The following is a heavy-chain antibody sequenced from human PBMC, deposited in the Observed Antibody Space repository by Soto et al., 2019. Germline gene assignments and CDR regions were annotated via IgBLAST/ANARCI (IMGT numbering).Heavy chain of an antibody. J-gene: IGHJ3*02. CDR3: AKRIAVAGLAPNAFDI. V-gene: IGHV1-8*01. D-gene: IGHD6-19*01. CDR1: GYTFSSYD. CDR2: MNPNSGNT. Sequence: ASVKVSCKASGYTFSSYDINWVRQATGQGLEWMGWMNPNSGNTGYAQKFQGRVTMARNTSISTAYMELSSLRSEDTALYYCAKRIAVAGLAPNAFDIWGQGTMVTVS.